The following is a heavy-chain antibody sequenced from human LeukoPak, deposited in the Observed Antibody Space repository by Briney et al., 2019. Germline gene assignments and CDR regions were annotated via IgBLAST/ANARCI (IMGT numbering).Heavy chain of an antibody. J-gene: IGHJ5*02. Sequence: GGSLRLSCAASGFTFSSYAMSWVRQAPGKVLAWVSAISGSGGSTYYADSVKGRFTISRDNSKNTLYLQMNSLRAEDTAVYYCAIHLRDNWFDPWGQGTLVTVSS. CDR2: ISGSGGST. CDR3: AIHLRDNWFDP. CDR1: GFTFSSYA. V-gene: IGHV3-23*01.